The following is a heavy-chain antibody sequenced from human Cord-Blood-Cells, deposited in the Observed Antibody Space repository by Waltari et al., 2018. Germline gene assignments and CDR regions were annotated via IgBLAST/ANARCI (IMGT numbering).Heavy chain of an antibody. D-gene: IGHD4-17*01. Sequence: QLQLQESGPGLVKPSETLSLTCTVSGGSISSSSYYWGWIRQPPGKGLEWIGIIYYSGSTYYNPSLKSRVTISVDTSKNQFSLKLSSVTAADTAVYYCARPFYGDYWYFDLWGRGTLVTVSS. V-gene: IGHV4-39*01. CDR2: IYYSGST. CDR1: GGSISSSSYY. CDR3: ARPFYGDYWYFDL. J-gene: IGHJ2*01.